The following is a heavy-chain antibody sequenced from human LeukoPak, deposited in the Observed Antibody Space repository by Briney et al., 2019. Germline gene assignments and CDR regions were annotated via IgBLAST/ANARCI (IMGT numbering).Heavy chain of an antibody. CDR3: ARDRISGTDY. CDR1: GFTFSSFW. CDR2: IKQDGSEK. D-gene: IGHD1-20*01. J-gene: IGHJ4*02. Sequence: PGGSLRLSCAASGFTFSSFWMSWVRQAPGKGREWVASIKQDGSEKKYVDSVEGRFTISRDNARNSLHLQMNSLRADDTAVYYCARDRISGTDYWGQGTRVAVSS. V-gene: IGHV3-7*01.